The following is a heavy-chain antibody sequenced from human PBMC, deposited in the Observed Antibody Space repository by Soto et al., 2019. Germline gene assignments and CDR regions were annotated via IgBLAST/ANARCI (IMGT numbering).Heavy chain of an antibody. D-gene: IGHD6-13*01. CDR3: AGLKSSIWLGNYYYGMDV. V-gene: IGHV3-30*14. Sequence: PGGSLRLSCVGTGFTFSSYAMHWVRQAPGKGLEWVAVISNDGTNKYYADSVEGRITISRDNSKNTLYLQMNSLRVEDTAVYYCAGLKSSIWLGNYYYGMDVWGQGTTVTVSS. CDR1: GFTFSSYA. CDR2: ISNDGTNK. J-gene: IGHJ6*02.